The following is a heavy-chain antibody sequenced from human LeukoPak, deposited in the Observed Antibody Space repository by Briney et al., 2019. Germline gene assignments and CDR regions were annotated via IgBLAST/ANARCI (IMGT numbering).Heavy chain of an antibody. D-gene: IGHD3-22*01. CDR1: GFTFSIYA. V-gene: IGHV3-23*01. J-gene: IGHJ4*02. CDR2: ITSRGEST. Sequence: GGSLRLSCAASGFTFSIYAVSWVRQAPGKGLQWVSSITSRGESTWYVDSVKGRFTITRDNSENTLYLQMHSLRAEDTAVYYCARDRPNYYGSDGHYYRRDGDYWGRGTLVSVSS. CDR3: ARDRPNYYGSDGHYYRRDGDY.